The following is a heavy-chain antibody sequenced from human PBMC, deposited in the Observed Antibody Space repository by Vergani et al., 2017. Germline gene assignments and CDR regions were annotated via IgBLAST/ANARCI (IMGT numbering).Heavy chain of an antibody. J-gene: IGHJ5*02. Sequence: QVRLQESGPGLVKPSETLSLTCSVSGGSMSGYYWSWIRQPPGKELDWIGYMYHSGSTNYNPSLETRVTISGETSKNQFSLKLNSVTAADTAVYYCGRVADFYGLGSRLLDLWGQGILVTVSS. CDR3: GRVADFYGLGSRLLDL. CDR2: MYHSGST. CDR1: GGSMSGYY. V-gene: IGHV4-59*01. D-gene: IGHD3-10*01.